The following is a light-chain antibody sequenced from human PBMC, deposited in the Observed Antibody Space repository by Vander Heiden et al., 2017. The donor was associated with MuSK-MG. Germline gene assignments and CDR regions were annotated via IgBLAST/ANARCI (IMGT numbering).Light chain of an antibody. Sequence: ISCIGTSSDVGGYNYVSWYQQHPGKAPKLMIYEVTKRPSGVPDRFSGSKSGNTASLTVSGLQAEDEGDYYCSAYTGRNNIVVFGGGTKLTVL. CDR1: SSDVGGYNY. V-gene: IGLV2-8*01. J-gene: IGLJ2*01. CDR3: SAYTGRNNIVV. CDR2: EVT.